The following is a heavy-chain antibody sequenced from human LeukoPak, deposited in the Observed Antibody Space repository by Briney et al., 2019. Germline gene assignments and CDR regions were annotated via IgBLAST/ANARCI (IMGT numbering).Heavy chain of an antibody. CDR1: GFNFINAW. J-gene: IGHJ4*02. Sequence: GGSLRLSCAASGFNFINAWMSWVHQAPGKGLEWVGRIKNKADGETTVYAAPVKGRFTISRDDSRNTLYLQMNSLTAGDTAVYYCTTDPGDYADFWGQGALVTVSS. CDR2: IKNKADGETT. CDR3: TTDPGDYADF. V-gene: IGHV3-15*01. D-gene: IGHD4-17*01.